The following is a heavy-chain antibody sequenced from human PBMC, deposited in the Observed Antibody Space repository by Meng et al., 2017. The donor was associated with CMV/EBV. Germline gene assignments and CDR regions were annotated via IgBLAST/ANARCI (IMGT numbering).Heavy chain of an antibody. CDR1: GFTFSSYW. V-gene: IGHV3-23*01. D-gene: IGHD2-2*01. CDR3: AKNEGYCSSTSCRRYFDY. Sequence: GESLKISCAASGFTFSSYWMSWVRQAPGKGLEWVSAISGSGGSTYYADSVKGRLTISRDNSKNTLYLQMNSLRAEDTAVYYCAKNEGYCSSTSCRRYFDYWGQGTLVTVSS. J-gene: IGHJ4*02. CDR2: ISGSGGST.